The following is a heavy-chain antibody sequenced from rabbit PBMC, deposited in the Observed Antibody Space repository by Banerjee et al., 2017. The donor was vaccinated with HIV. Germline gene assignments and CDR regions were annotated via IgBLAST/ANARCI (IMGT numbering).Heavy chain of an antibody. Sequence: QSLEESGGDLVKPEGSLTLTCTASGFDFSSYAMSWVRQAPGKGLEWIACIATGNSNTYYASWAKGRFTISKTSSTTVTLQMTSLTAADTATYFCARHDASTTGWLFDLWGPGTLVTVS. CDR2: IATGNSNT. CDR1: GFDFSSYA. D-gene: IGHD1-1*01. CDR3: ARHDASTTGWLFDL. J-gene: IGHJ4*01. V-gene: IGHV1S40*01.